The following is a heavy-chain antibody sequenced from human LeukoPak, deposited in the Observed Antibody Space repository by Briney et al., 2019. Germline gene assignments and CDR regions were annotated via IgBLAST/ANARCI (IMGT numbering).Heavy chain of an antibody. CDR1: GFSVRKNY. J-gene: IGHJ4*02. CDR2: LYSGGTT. CDR3: ARALGSSGWYFGH. D-gene: IGHD6-19*01. Sequence: GGSLRLSCEVSGFSVRKNYMSWVRQAPGKGLEWVSILYSGGTTYSADSVKGRFTISRHQSKNTLYLQLNSLRVDDTAVYYCARALGSSGWYFGHWGQGTLVTVSS. V-gene: IGHV3-53*04.